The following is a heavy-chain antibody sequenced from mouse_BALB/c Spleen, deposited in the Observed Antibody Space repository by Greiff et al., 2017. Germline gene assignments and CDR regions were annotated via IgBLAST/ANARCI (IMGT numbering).Heavy chain of an antibody. D-gene: IGHD2-10*02. J-gene: IGHJ1*01. CDR3: ARRYGNPRWYFDV. CDR2: INSNGGST. CDR1: GFTFSSYY. V-gene: IGHV5-6-2*01. Sequence: EVHLVESGGGLVKLGGSLKLSCAASGFTFSSYYMSWVRQTPEKRLELVAAINSNGGSTYYPDTVKGRFTISRDNAKNTLYLQMSSLKSEDTALYYGARRYGNPRWYFDVWGAGTTVTVSS.